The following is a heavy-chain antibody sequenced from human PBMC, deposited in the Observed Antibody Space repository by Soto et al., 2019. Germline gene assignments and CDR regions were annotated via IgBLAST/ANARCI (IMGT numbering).Heavy chain of an antibody. D-gene: IGHD1-1*01. J-gene: IGHJ3*02. CDR1: RXAFSGFY. CDR2: ISNSGDTI. Sequence: GSRRLSCTAPRXAFSGFYMSWIRPAPGKGLEWVAYISNSGDTIYYADSVKGRFTTSRDNAKNSVYLQMNSGRAEDTAVYYSAYQLWAWDIWGQGTMVTVS. V-gene: IGHV3-11*01. CDR3: AYQLWAWDI.